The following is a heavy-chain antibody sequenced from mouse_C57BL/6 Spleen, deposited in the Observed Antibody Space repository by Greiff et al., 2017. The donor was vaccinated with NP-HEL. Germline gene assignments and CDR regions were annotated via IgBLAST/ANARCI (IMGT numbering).Heavy chain of an antibody. CDR2: IHPNGGST. CDR1: GYTFTSYW. D-gene: IGHD2-5*01. Sequence: QVQLQQPGAELVKPGASVKLSCKASGYTFTSYWMHWVKQRPGQGLEWIGMIHPNGGSTNYNEKFKSKATLTVDKSSSTAYMQLSSLTSEDSAVYYCARSGGSNYLYYYAMDYWGQGTSVTVSS. CDR3: ARSGGSNYLYYYAMDY. V-gene: IGHV1-64*01. J-gene: IGHJ4*01.